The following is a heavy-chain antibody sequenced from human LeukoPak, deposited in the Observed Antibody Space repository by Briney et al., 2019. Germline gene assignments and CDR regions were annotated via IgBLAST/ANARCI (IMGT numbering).Heavy chain of an antibody. V-gene: IGHV2-5*02. CDR2: IYGDDDK. Sequence: ASGPTLVNPTQTLTLTCTFSGFSLSTSGVSVGWVRQPPGKALEWLALIYGDDDKRYSPSLKSRLTITKDTSKNQVVLTLTNMDPADTATYYCAHRRVLASSWGFDPWGQGTLVFVSS. J-gene: IGHJ5*02. D-gene: IGHD3-3*02. CDR1: GFSLSTSGVS. CDR3: AHRRVLASSWGFDP.